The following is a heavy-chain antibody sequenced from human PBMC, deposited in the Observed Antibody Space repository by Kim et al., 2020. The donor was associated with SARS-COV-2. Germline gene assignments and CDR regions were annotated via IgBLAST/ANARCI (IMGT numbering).Heavy chain of an antibody. Sequence: SETLSLTCAVSGDSISGSTYYWGWIRQPPGKGLEWIGTVSSTANTFYNSSLKSRVIISVDTSKNQFSLRLDSLTAADTALYYCARHRSSGGNRGVDYWG. D-gene: IGHD3-10*01. CDR1: GDSISGSTYY. V-gene: IGHV4-39*01. J-gene: IGHJ4*01. CDR2: VSSTANT. CDR3: ARHRSSGGNRGVDY.